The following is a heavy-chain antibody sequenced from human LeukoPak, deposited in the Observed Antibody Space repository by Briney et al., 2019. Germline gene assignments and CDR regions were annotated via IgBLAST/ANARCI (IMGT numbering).Heavy chain of an antibody. CDR2: IRSNGDTT. V-gene: IGHV3-23*01. D-gene: IGHD1-1*01. CDR3: AKGQELDDGVFDS. Sequence: PGGSLRLSCAASIFTFSTYSMNWVRQAPGKGLEWVSSIRSNGDTTYNADSVKGRFTISRDNSKNTLYLQMNSLRVEDTAIYYCAKGQELDDGVFDSWGQGTLVTVSS. J-gene: IGHJ4*02. CDR1: IFTFSTYS.